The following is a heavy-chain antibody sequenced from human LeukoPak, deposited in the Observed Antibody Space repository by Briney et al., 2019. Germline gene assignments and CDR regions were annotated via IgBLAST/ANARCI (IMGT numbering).Heavy chain of an antibody. CDR2: ISGSGGST. Sequence: PGGSLRLSCAASRFTFSNCAMSWVRQAPGKGLEWVSAISGSGGSTYYADSVKGRFTISRDNSKNTLYLQMNSLRAEDTAVYYCAKRVFGSSFDPWGQGTLVTVSS. CDR1: RFTFSNCA. CDR3: AKRVFGSSFDP. V-gene: IGHV3-23*01. J-gene: IGHJ5*02. D-gene: IGHD3-16*01.